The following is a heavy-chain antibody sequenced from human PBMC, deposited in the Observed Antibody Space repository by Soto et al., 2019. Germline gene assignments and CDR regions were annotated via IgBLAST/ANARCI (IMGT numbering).Heavy chain of an antibody. J-gene: IGHJ6*02. CDR2: IYYSGST. CDR3: ARAAAAGYYYYYGMDV. V-gene: IGHV4-61*05. D-gene: IGHD6-13*01. CDR1: GGSISSSSYY. Sequence: SETLSLTCTVSGGSISSSSYYWGWIRQPPGKGLEWIGYIYYSGSTNYNPSLKSRVTISVDTSKNQFSLKLSSVTAADTAVYYCARAAAAGYYYYYGMDVWGQGTTVTVSS.